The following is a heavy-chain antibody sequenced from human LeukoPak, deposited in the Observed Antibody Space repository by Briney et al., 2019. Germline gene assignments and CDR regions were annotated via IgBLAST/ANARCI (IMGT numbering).Heavy chain of an antibody. CDR1: GGSISSYY. V-gene: IGHV4-59*01. CDR3: ARDRRVVPAAMNWFDP. D-gene: IGHD2-2*01. J-gene: IGHJ5*02. Sequence: SETLSLTCTVSGGSISSYYWSWIRQPPGKGLEWIGYIYYSGSTNYNPSLKSRVTISVDTSKNQFSLKLSSVTAADTAVYYCARDRRVVPAAMNWFDPWGQGTLVTVSP. CDR2: IYYSGST.